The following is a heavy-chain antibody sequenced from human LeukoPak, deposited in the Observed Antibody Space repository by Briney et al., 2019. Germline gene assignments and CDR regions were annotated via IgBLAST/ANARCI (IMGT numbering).Heavy chain of an antibody. CDR3: ARQIYSGYASWYNWFDP. Sequence: SETLSLTCTVSGGSISSYYWTWVRQPPGKELEWIGYIYSSGSINYNPSFKSRVTISLETSKNQFSLNLTSVTAADTALYYCARQIYSGYASWYNWFDPWGQGTLVIVSS. J-gene: IGHJ5*02. CDR1: GGSISSYY. V-gene: IGHV4-59*08. D-gene: IGHD5-12*01. CDR2: IYSSGSI.